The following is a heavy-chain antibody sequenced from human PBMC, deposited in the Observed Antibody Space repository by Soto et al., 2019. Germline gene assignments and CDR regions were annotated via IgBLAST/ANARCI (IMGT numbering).Heavy chain of an antibody. V-gene: IGHV1-18*01. D-gene: IGHD1-20*01. Sequence: QVRLVQSGAEVKKPGASVKVSCKASGYTFTSYGISWVRQAPGQGLEWMGWISAYNGNTNYAQKLQGRVTMTTDTSTSTAYMELRSLRSDDTAVYYCARDIFADITGTDNWFDPWGQGTLVTVSS. CDR1: GYTFTSYG. CDR3: ARDIFADITGTDNWFDP. J-gene: IGHJ5*02. CDR2: ISAYNGNT.